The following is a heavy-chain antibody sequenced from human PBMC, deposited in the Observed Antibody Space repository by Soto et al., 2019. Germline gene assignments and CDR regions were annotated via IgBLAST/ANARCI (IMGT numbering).Heavy chain of an antibody. V-gene: IGHV4-39*01. CDR3: ARQGSGYCDY. Sequence: QLQLQESGPGLVKPSETLSLTCTVSGGSISSSSYYWGWIRQPPGKGLEWIGSIYYSGSTYYNPSRKSRVTISVDTSKNQFSLKLSSVTAADTAVYYCARQGSGYCDYWGQGTLVTVSS. D-gene: IGHD3-22*01. CDR1: GGSISSSSYY. J-gene: IGHJ4*02. CDR2: IYYSGST.